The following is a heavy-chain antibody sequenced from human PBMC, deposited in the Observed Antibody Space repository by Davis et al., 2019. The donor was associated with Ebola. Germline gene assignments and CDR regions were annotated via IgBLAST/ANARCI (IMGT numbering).Heavy chain of an antibody. D-gene: IGHD3-3*01. CDR2: INHSGST. Sequence: MPSETLSLTCAVYGGSFSGYYWSWIRQPPGKGLEWIGEINHSGSTNYNPSLKSRVTISVDTSKNQFSLKLSSVTAADTAVYYCASWNGYYGLDVWGQGTTVTVSS. J-gene: IGHJ6*02. CDR3: ASWNGYYGLDV. V-gene: IGHV4-34*01. CDR1: GGSFSGYY.